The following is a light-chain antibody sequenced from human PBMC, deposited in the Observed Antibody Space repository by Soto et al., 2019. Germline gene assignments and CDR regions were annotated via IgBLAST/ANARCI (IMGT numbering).Light chain of an antibody. J-gene: IGLJ1*01. CDR3: CSYTSSRTYV. Sequence: QSALTQPASVSGSPGQSITISCTGTSSDVGAYIYVSWYQHHPGKAPKVMIYEVTNRPSGVSDRFSGSKSGNTASLTISGLQAEDEADYYCCSYTSSRTYVFGTVTKVTVL. CDR2: EVT. CDR1: SSDVGAYIY. V-gene: IGLV2-14*01.